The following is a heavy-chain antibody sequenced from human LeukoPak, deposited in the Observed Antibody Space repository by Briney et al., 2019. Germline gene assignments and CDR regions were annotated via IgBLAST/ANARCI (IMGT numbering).Heavy chain of an antibody. V-gene: IGHV4-59*08. D-gene: IGHD3-16*02. CDR2: IYYSGST. CDR3: ARQEITFGGVIVS. Sequence: TSETLSLTCTVSGGSISSYYWSWIRQPPGKGLEWIGYIYYSGSTNYNPSLKSRVTISVDTSKNQFSLKLSSVTAADTAVYYCARQEITFGGVIVSWGQGTLVTVSS. CDR1: GGSISSYY. J-gene: IGHJ4*02.